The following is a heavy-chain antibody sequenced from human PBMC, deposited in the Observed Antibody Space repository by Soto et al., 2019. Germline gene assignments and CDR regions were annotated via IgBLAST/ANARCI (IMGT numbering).Heavy chain of an antibody. CDR1: GGSISSYY. CDR3: ARSLAARGWFDP. Sequence: SETLSLTCTVSGGSISSYYWSWIRQPPGKGLEWIGYIYYSGSTNYNPSLKSRVTISVDTSKNQFSLKLSSVTAADTAVYYCARSLAARGWFDPWGQGTLVTAPQ. D-gene: IGHD6-6*01. CDR2: IYYSGST. V-gene: IGHV4-59*01. J-gene: IGHJ5*02.